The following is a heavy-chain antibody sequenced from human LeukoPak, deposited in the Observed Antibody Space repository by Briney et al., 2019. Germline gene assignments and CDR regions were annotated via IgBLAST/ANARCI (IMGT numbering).Heavy chain of an antibody. CDR1: GYTFTAYY. CDR2: INPNTSFT. J-gene: IGHJ6*02. CDR3: ARDPSAGLRTGDYYYYYGMDV. V-gene: IGHV1-2*02. D-gene: IGHD3/OR15-3a*01. Sequence: ASVKVSCKASGYTFTAYYIHWVRQAPGQGLEWVGWINPNTSFTNYAQKFQGRVTITADRSTSTAYMELSSLRSEDTAVYYCARDPSAGLRTGDYYYYYGMDVWGQGTTVTVSS.